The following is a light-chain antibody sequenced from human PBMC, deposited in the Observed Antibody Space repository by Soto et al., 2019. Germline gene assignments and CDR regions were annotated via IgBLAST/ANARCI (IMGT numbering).Light chain of an antibody. CDR2: WAS. Sequence: DIVLTQSPASLTVSLGERATINCRSSQRVLKSSTNKNCVAWYQHKPGQPPKLLINWASTRESGVPARFSGSGSGTDFTLTISSLQAEDVAVYYCQKYNSPPRTFGQGTRV. V-gene: IGKV4-1*01. CDR3: QKYNSPPRT. J-gene: IGKJ1*01. CDR1: QRVLKSSTNKNC.